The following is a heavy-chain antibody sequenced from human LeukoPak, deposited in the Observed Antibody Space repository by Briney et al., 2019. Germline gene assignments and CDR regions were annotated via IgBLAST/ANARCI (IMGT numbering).Heavy chain of an antibody. J-gene: IGHJ6*03. CDR3: AKDPRSFGVVIQYYYHMDV. CDR2: INSDGSST. D-gene: IGHD3-3*01. V-gene: IGHV3-74*01. CDR1: GFTFSSYW. Sequence: GGSLRLSCAASGFTFSSYWMHWVRQAPGKGLVWVSRINSDGSSTSYADSVKGRFTISRDNAKNTLYLQMNSLRAEDTAVYYCAKDPRSFGVVIQYYYHMDVWGKGTTVTVSS.